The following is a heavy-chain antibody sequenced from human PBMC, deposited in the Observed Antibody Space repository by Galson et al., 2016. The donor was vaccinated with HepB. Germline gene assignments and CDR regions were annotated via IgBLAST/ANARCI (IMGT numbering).Heavy chain of an antibody. V-gene: IGHV3-7*03. CDR1: GFTFSSNW. Sequence: SLRLSCAASGFTFSSNWMGWVRQSPGKGLEWVGNIKPDGSGKYYADSVKGRFTISRDNARNSLYLQMSSLRAEDTAIYYCARARIAALGTGAFDMWGQGTMVTVSS. CDR2: IKPDGSGK. J-gene: IGHJ3*02. D-gene: IGHD6-13*01. CDR3: ARARIAALGTGAFDM.